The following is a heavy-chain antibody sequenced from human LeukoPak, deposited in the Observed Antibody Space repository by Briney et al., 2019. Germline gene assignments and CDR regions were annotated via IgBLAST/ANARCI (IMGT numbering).Heavy chain of an antibody. V-gene: IGHV3-33*08. J-gene: IGHJ4*02. Sequence: GGSLRLSCAASGFTFSSYGMHWVRQAPGKGLEWVAVIWYDGSNKYYADSVKGRFTISRDNSKNTLYLQMNSLRAEDTAVYYCARDRQQLIPYYFDCWGQGTLVTVSS. CDR1: GFTFSSYG. CDR3: ARDRQQLIPYYFDC. D-gene: IGHD6-13*01. CDR2: IWYDGSNK.